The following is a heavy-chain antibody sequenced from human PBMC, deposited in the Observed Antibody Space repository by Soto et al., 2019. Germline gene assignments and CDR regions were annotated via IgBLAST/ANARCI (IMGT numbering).Heavy chain of an antibody. CDR1: GGTFSSYT. V-gene: IGHV1-69*02. CDR3: AGTTRRTVTTRESSYDYYYMDV. J-gene: IGHJ6*03. Sequence: QVQLVQSGAEVKKPGSSVKVSCKASGGTFSSYTISWVRQAPGQGLEWMGRIIPILGIANYAQKFQGRVTITADKSTSTDYTKRSTLRYEDTAVYYCAGTTRRTVTTRESSYDYYYMDVWGKGTTVTVSS. D-gene: IGHD4-17*01. CDR2: IIPILGIA.